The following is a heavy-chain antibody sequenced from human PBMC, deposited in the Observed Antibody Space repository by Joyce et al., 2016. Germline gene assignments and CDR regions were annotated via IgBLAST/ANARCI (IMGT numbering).Heavy chain of an antibody. CDR2: IAYQGSAK. CDR1: GFTFRTYG. J-gene: IGHJ3*02. CDR3: SKWGGNDGFVI. V-gene: IGHV3-30*02. D-gene: IGHD3-10*01. Sequence: VQLVESLTLSCEASGFTFRTYGMHWVRQAPGKGLEWLAFIAYQGSAKPYADSVKGRLTISRDNSKNTLYLQMNSLSADDTAVYYCSKWGGNDGFVIWGLGTMVTVSS.